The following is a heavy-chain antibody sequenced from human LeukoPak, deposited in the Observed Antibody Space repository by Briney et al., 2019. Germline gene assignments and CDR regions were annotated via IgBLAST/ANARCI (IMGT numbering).Heavy chain of an antibody. J-gene: IGHJ4*02. Sequence: PSETLSLTCTVSGGSISSYYWSWIRQPPGKGLEWSGYIYTSGSTNYNPSLKSRVTISVDTSKNQFSLQLSSVTAADTAAYYCARVLLWFGDLAPLYFDYWGQGTLVTVSS. CDR2: IYTSGST. CDR1: GGSISSYY. CDR3: ARVLLWFGDLAPLYFDY. V-gene: IGHV4-4*09. D-gene: IGHD3-10*01.